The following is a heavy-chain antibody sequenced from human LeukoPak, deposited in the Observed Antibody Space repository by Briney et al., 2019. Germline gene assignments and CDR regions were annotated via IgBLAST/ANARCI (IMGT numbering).Heavy chain of an antibody. J-gene: IGHJ5*02. CDR3: ARHRDTAMVTPYNWFDP. D-gene: IGHD5-18*01. V-gene: IGHV5-51*01. CDR2: IYPGDSHT. Sequence: GESLKISCKGSGYSFTSYWIGWVRQMPGKGLEWMGIIYPGDSHTRYSPSFQAQVTISADKSISTAYLQWSSLKASDTAMYYCARHRDTAMVTPYNWFDPWGQGTLVTVSS. CDR1: GYSFTSYW.